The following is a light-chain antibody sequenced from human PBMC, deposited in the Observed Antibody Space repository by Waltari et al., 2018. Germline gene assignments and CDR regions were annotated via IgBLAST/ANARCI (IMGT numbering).Light chain of an antibody. J-gene: IGLJ2*01. V-gene: IGLV2-14*03. CDR1: SSDIGSYNH. CDR2: DDT. CDR3: SSYTRSNTVI. Sequence: QSALAQPVSVSGSPGQAATMSCTGTSSDIGSYNHFSWYQQHPGRAPKLIISDDTERPSGVPDRFSGSKSGTTASLTIFRLQAEDEAAYFCSSYTRSNTVIFGGGTRLTVL.